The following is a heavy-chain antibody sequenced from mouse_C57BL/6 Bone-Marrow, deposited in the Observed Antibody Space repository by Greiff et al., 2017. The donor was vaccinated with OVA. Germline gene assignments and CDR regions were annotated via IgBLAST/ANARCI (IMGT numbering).Heavy chain of an antibody. CDR3: ARAGSPWAFAY. J-gene: IGHJ3*01. V-gene: IGHV5-4*01. Sequence: VQLKESGGGLVKPGGSLKLSCAASGFTFSSYAMSWVRQTPEKRLEWVATISDGGSYTYYPDNVKGRFTISRDNAKNNLYLQMSHLKSEDTAMYYCARAGSPWAFAYWGQGTLVTVSA. D-gene: IGHD4-1*01. CDR1: GFTFSSYA. CDR2: ISDGGSYT.